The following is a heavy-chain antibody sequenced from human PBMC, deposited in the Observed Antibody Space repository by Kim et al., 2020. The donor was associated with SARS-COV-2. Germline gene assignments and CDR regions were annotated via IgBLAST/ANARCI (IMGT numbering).Heavy chain of an antibody. V-gene: IGHV6-1*01. J-gene: IGHJ6*02. CDR2: TYYRSKWYN. CDR3: ARDAWIAVAHYYGMDV. Sequence: SQTLSLTCAISGDSVSSNSAAWNWIRQSPSRGLEWLGRTYYRSKWYNDYAVSVKSRITINPDTSKNQFSLQLNSVTPEDTAVYYCARDAWIAVAHYYGMDVWGQGTTVTVSS. CDR1: GDSVSSNSAA. D-gene: IGHD6-19*01.